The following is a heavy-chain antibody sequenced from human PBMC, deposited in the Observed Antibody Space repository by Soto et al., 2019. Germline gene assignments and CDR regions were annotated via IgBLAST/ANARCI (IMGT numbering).Heavy chain of an antibody. CDR2: IWYDGSNK. CDR1: GFSFSSYG. D-gene: IGHD1-20*01. Sequence: QVQLVESGGGVVQPGRSLRLSCAASGFSFSSYGMHWVRQAPGKGLEWVAVIWYDGSNKYYADSVKGRFTISRDNSKNTLYLQMNSLRAEDTSVYYCARDGEITGTSYYYYGMDVWGQGTTVTVSS. V-gene: IGHV3-33*01. J-gene: IGHJ6*02. CDR3: ARDGEITGTSYYYYGMDV.